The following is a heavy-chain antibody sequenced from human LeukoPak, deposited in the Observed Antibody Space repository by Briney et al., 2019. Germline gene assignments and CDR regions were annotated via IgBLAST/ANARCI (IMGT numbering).Heavy chain of an antibody. J-gene: IGHJ4*02. Sequence: PGGSLRLSCAASGFTFSSYAMSWFRQAPGKGLEWVSGISDIGRAYYADSVKGRFTISRDNAKNSLYLQMNSLRVEDTAFYYCAKDNRRHYTSGPNPDSLHWGQGALVTVSS. CDR1: GFTFSSYA. CDR3: AKDNRRHYTSGPNPDSLH. D-gene: IGHD6-19*01. CDR2: ISDIGRA. V-gene: IGHV3-23*01.